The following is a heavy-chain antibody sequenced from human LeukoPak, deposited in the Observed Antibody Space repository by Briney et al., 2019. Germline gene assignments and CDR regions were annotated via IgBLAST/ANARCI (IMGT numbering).Heavy chain of an antibody. V-gene: IGHV3-21*01. CDR2: ISSSSSYI. J-gene: IGHJ4*02. CDR1: GFTFSTYK. CDR3: ARVVWDSSGYYIDF. D-gene: IGHD3-22*01. Sequence: GGSLRLSCAASGFTFSTYKMSWVRQAPGKGLEWVSSISSSSSYINYADSVKGRFTISRDNAKNSLYLQMNSLRAEDTAVYYCARVVWDSSGYYIDFWGQGTLVTVSS.